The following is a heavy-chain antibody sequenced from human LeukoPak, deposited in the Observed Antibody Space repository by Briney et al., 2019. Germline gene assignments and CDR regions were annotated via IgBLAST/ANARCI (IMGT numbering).Heavy chain of an antibody. J-gene: IGHJ5*02. Sequence: SETLSLTCTVSGGSISSYYWSWIRQPPGKGLEWIGYIYYSGTANYNPSLKRRVTISVDTSKNQFSLKLSSVTAADTAVYFCARSPTYDFWSGYYYFDPWGQGTLVTVS. V-gene: IGHV4-59*01. CDR2: IYYSGTA. D-gene: IGHD3-3*01. CDR3: ARSPTYDFWSGYYYFDP. CDR1: GGSISSYY.